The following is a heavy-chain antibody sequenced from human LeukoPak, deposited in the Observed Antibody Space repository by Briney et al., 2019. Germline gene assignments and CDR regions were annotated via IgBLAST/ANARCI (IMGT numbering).Heavy chain of an antibody. CDR1: GYIFTS. D-gene: IGHD2-8*01. CDR2: IYPGDSDG. J-gene: IGHJ4*02. CDR3: ARLGYCSNGVCSNLDY. Sequence: GESLKISCKASGYIFTSQVSGKVLEWMGIIYPGDSDGKYNPSFQRQFTISADKSIYTAYLQWSGLKASDTAMFYCARLGYCSNGVCSNLDYWGQGTLVTVSS. V-gene: IGHV5-51*01.